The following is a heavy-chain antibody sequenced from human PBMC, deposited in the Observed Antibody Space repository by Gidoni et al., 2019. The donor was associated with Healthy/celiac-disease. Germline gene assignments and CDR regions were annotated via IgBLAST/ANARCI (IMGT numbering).Heavy chain of an antibody. J-gene: IGHJ5*02. V-gene: IGHV3-23*01. D-gene: IGHD5-18*01. Sequence: EVQLLESGGGLVQSGGSLRLSCAASGFTFSSYAMSWVRQAPGKGLEWVSAIRGSGGSTYYADSVKGRFTISRDNSKNTLYLQMNSLRAEDTAVYYCAKDKYSYGTRAWFDPWGQGTLVTVSS. CDR1: GFTFSSYA. CDR3: AKDKYSYGTRAWFDP. CDR2: IRGSGGST.